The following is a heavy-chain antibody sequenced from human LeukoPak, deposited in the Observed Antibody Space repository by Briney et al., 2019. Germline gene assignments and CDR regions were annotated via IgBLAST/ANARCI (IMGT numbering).Heavy chain of an antibody. CDR1: GFTFNTYP. CDR3: AKETNVGDTTVAYFHD. J-gene: IGHJ1*01. CDR2: ISGNGDKT. V-gene: IGHV3-23*01. D-gene: IGHD1-26*01. Sequence: PGGSLRLSCAASGFTFNTYPMTWVRQAPGKGLGWVSLISGNGDKTYYADSVKGRFTISRDNSKNTLSLQMNSLTVEDTAIYYCAKETNVGDTTVAYFHDWGQGTLVTVSS.